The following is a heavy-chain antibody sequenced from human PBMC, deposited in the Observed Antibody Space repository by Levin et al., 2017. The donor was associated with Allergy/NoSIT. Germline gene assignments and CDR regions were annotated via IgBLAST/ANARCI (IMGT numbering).Heavy chain of an antibody. Sequence: PGESLKISCKASGYTFNRYGITWVRQAPGQGLAWMGWISADNGDTYLAQNFQGRVTMTTDTSTNTVHMEIRSLRSDDTAVYYCAREVLGGYVHPWGQGTLVTVSS. CDR3: AREVLGGYVHP. D-gene: IGHD5-12*01. CDR1: GYTFNRYG. V-gene: IGHV1-18*01. CDR2: ISADNGDT. J-gene: IGHJ5*02.